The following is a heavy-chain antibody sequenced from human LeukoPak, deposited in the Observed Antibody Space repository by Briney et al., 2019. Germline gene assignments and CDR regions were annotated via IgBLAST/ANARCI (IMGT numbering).Heavy chain of an antibody. Sequence: PSETLSLTGTVPGGSISSYYWSWIRQPAGKGLEWIGRIYTSGSTNYNPSLKSRVTMSVDTSKNQFSLKLSSVTAADTAVYYCARDNNYYGSGSYHDYWGLGTLVTVSS. CDR1: GGSISSYY. CDR3: ARDNNYYGSGSYHDY. J-gene: IGHJ4*02. CDR2: IYTSGST. V-gene: IGHV4-4*07. D-gene: IGHD3-10*01.